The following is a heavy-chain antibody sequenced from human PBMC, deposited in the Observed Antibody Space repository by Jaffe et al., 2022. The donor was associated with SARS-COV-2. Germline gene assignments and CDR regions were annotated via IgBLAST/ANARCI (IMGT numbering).Heavy chain of an antibody. CDR1: GFTFSSYG. CDR2: IWYDGSNK. Sequence: QVQLVESGGGVVQPGRSLRLSCAASGFTFSSYGMHWVRQAPGKGLEWVAVIWYDGSNKYYADSVKGRFTISRDNSKNTLYLQMNSLRAEDTAVYYCARDRGWLVPNWFDPWGQGTLVTVSS. CDR3: ARDRGWLVPNWFDP. V-gene: IGHV3-33*01. J-gene: IGHJ5*02. D-gene: IGHD6-19*01.